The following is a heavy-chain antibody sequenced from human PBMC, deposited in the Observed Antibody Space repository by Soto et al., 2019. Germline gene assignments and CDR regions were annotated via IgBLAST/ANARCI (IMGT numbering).Heavy chain of an antibody. Sequence: QGTLKESGPTLVKPTQTLTLTCSFSGFSLSTSGVGVGWIRQSPGKALEWLALIYWSGDEHYRPSLKSRLSIIKDTSKNHVVLIMTDMDPVDTATYYCAHSPLLFQGVDVWGQGTTVTVSS. D-gene: IGHD2-15*01. CDR2: IYWSGDE. CDR1: GFSLSTSGVG. V-gene: IGHV2-5*01. J-gene: IGHJ6*02. CDR3: AHSPLLFQGVDV.